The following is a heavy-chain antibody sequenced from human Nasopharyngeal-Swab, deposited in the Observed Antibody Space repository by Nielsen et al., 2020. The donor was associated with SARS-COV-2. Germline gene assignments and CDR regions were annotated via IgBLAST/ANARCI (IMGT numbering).Heavy chain of an antibody. CDR3: ARGGRHGCSSANRPCAIDV. D-gene: IGHD2-2*01. CDR2: TRHSGSG. Sequence: WIRQPPGKGLEWIGETRHSGSGNYKPSLNSRVSMSVDASKNQFSLKLDSVTAADTAVYYCARGGRHGCSSANRPCAIDVWGQGATVHRLL. V-gene: IGHV4-34*01. J-gene: IGHJ6*02.